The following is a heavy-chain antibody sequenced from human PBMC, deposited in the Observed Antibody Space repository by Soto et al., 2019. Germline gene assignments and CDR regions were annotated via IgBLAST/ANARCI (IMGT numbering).Heavy chain of an antibody. CDR2: IYPGDSDT. CDR1: GYSFTNYW. J-gene: IGHJ5*02. Sequence: GESLKISCKGSGYSFTNYWIGWVRQMPGKGLEWMGIIYPGDSDTRYSPSFQGQVTISADKSISTAYLQWSSLKASDTAMYYCARRITIFGVVYNWFDPWGQGTLVTVSS. V-gene: IGHV5-51*01. CDR3: ARRITIFGVVYNWFDP. D-gene: IGHD3-3*01.